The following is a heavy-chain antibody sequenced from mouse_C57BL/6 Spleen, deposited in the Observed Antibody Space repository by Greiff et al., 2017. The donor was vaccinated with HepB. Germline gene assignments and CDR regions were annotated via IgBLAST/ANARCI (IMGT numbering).Heavy chain of an antibody. D-gene: IGHD1-1*01. CDR2: IYPRSGNT. J-gene: IGHJ2*01. CDR1: GYTFTSYG. Sequence: VQLKESGAELARPGASVKLSCKASGYTFTSYGISWVKQRTGQGLEWIGEIYPRSGNTYYNEKFKGKATLTADKSSSTAYMELRSLTSEDSAVYFCAENYYGSTFDYWGQGTTLTVSS. CDR3: AENYYGSTFDY. V-gene: IGHV1-81*01.